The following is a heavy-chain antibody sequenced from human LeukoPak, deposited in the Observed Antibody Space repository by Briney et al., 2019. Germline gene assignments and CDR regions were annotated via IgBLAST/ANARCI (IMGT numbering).Heavy chain of an antibody. Sequence: PGGSLRLSCAASGFSFSTYWMSWVRQTPGKGLEWVANIKKDGSETYYVDSVKGRFTISRDNAKSSLYLQMNRLRAEDTAVYYCARVGSTCDHWGQGTLVTVSS. CDR3: ARVGSTCDH. CDR1: GFSFSTYW. V-gene: IGHV3-7*05. D-gene: IGHD2-15*01. CDR2: IKKDGSET. J-gene: IGHJ4*02.